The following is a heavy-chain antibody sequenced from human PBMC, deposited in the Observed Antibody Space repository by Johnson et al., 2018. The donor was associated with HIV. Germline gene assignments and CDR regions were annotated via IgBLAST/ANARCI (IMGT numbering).Heavy chain of an antibody. CDR2: ISYDGSNK. CDR3: ARDLLQLWPGGAVDI. J-gene: IGHJ3*02. CDR1: GFTFSSYA. V-gene: IGHV3-30-3*01. D-gene: IGHD5-18*01. Sequence: QVQLVESGGGVVQPGRSLRLSCAASGFTFSSYAMHWVRQAPGKGLEWVAVISYDGSNKYYADSVKGRFTISRDNSKNTLYLQMNSLRAEDTAVYYCARDLLQLWPGGAVDIWGQGTMVTVSS.